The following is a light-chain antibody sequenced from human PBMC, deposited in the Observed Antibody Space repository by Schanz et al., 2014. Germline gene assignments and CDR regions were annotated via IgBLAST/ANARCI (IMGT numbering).Light chain of an antibody. V-gene: IGKV3-15*01. Sequence: EIVMTQSPETLSVSPGERATLSCRASQSISINVAWYQQEPGQAPRLLISGASVRATGVPARFSGSGSGTEFTLTISSLQPDDFATYYCQQYGGYSTTFGQGTKVEFK. J-gene: IGKJ1*01. CDR1: QSISIN. CDR2: GAS. CDR3: QQYGGYSTT.